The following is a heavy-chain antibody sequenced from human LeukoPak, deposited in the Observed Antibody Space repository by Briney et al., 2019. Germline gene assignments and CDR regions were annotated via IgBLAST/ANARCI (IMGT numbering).Heavy chain of an antibody. CDR3: TRETIRFCSDTDCLQGEF. CDR1: GYSISRGYY. J-gene: IGHJ4*02. Sequence: KPSETLSLTCDVSGYSISRGYYWGWVRQSPGKGLEWIANIHHSGRTYYNPSLKDRVTISVDMSKNQISLKLTSVTAADTAVYHCTRETIRFCSDTDCLQGEFWGQGALVTVSS. V-gene: IGHV4-38-2*02. CDR2: IHHSGRT. D-gene: IGHD2-15*01.